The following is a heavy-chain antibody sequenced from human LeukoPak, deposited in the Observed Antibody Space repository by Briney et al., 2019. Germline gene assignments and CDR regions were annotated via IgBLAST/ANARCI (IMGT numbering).Heavy chain of an antibody. V-gene: IGHV3-21*01. D-gene: IGHD3-9*01. J-gene: IGHJ4*02. Sequence: GGSLRLSCAASGFTFSSYSMNWVRQAPGKGLEWVSSISSSSSYIYYADSVKGRFTISRDNAKNSLCLQMNSLRAEDTAVYYCARERDILSGYLDYWGQGTLVTVSS. CDR3: ARERDILSGYLDY. CDR2: ISSSSSYI. CDR1: GFTFSSYS.